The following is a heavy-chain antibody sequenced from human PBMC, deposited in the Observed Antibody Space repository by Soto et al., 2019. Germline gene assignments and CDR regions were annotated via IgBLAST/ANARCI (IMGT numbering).Heavy chain of an antibody. V-gene: IGHV3-15*07. CDR3: VTGQWLDN. CDR2: VKSKYNGGTI. J-gene: IGHJ5*02. Sequence: PGGSIRLSWGGSGCIFSNAGRNWVRQAPGKGLDWVGRVKSKYNGGTIYYAAPVKGRFVISRDDSRNTVYLQMNSLNAEDTAVYYCVTGQWLDNWGQGTLVTVSS. CDR1: GCIFSNAG.